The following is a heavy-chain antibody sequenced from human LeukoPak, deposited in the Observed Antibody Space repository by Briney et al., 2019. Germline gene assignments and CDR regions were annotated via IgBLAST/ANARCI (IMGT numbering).Heavy chain of an antibody. V-gene: IGHV1-2*02. CDR2: INPNSGGT. Sequence: ASVKVSCKASGYTFTGYYMHWVRQAPGQGLEWMGWINPNSGGTNYAQKFQGRVTMTRDTSISTAYMELSRLRSDDTAVYYCASPLGYCSSTSCHDYWGQGTLVTVSS. CDR3: ASPLGYCSSTSCHDY. J-gene: IGHJ4*02. CDR1: GYTFTGYY. D-gene: IGHD2-2*01.